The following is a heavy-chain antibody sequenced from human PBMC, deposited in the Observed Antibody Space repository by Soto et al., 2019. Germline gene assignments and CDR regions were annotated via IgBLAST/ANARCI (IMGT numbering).Heavy chain of an antibody. CDR2: IWYDGSNK. CDR1: GFTFSSYG. D-gene: IGHD5-12*01. CDR3: ARAGATDEPYYYYYYMDV. J-gene: IGHJ6*03. Sequence: QVQLVESGGGVVQPGRSLRLSCAASGFTFSSYGMHWVRQAPGKGLGWVAVIWYDGSNKYYAESVKGRFTISRDNSKNTLYLQMNSLRAEDTAVYYCARAGATDEPYYYYYYMDVWGKGTTVTVSS. V-gene: IGHV3-33*01.